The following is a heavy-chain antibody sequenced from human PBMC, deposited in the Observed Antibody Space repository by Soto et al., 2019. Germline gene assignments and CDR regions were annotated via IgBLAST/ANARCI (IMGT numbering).Heavy chain of an antibody. V-gene: IGHV4-34*01. J-gene: IGHJ3*02. CDR1: SGPFSGYY. CDR2: ISHSGST. CDR3: AISYITNDAFDI. Sequence: QVQLQQWGAGLLKPSETLSLTCAVSSGPFSGYYWSWIRQSPGKGLEWIGEISHSGSTNYNPSLKSRDTISVDTSKNQFSLKLSSVTAADTAVYYCAISYITNDAFDIWGQGTLVTVSS. D-gene: IGHD1-1*01.